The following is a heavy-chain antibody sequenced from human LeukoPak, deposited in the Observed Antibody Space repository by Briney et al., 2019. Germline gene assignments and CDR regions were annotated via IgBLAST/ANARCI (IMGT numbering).Heavy chain of an antibody. D-gene: IGHD1-26*01. CDR2: ISSSSSYI. J-gene: IGHJ6*02. V-gene: IGHV3-21*01. Sequence: PGGSLRLSCAASGFTFSSYSMNWVRQAPGKGLEWVSSISSSSSYIYYADSVKGRFTISRDNAKNSLYLQMNSLRAEDTAVYYCAKEGGKTSYYYYYYGMDVWGQGTTVTVCS. CDR3: AKEGGKTSYYYYYYGMDV. CDR1: GFTFSSYS.